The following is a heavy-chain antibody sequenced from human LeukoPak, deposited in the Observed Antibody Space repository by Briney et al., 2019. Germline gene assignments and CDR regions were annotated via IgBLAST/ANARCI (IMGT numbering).Heavy chain of an antibody. D-gene: IGHD6-13*01. CDR1: GFTFSSYL. V-gene: IGHV3-74*01. J-gene: IGHJ4*02. CDR2: ISSDGSST. Sequence: GGSLRLSCAASGFTFSSYLMHWVRQAPGKGLVWVSRISSDGSSTTYADSVKGRFTISRDNAKNTLYLQMNSLRAEDTAVYYCGRGGKVEQLVLARWGQGSLVTVSS. CDR3: GRGGKVEQLVLAR.